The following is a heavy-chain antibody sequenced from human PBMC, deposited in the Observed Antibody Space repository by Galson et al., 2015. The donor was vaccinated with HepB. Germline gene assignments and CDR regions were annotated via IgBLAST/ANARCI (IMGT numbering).Heavy chain of an antibody. CDR2: ISAYNGNT. Sequence: SVKVSCKASDYTFTNFGISWVRQAPGQGLEWMGWISAYNGNTNYAQNLQGRVTMTTDTSTSTAYMVLRSLRSDDTAIYYCARARYSTSPPDYWGQGTLITVSS. CDR1: DYTFTNFG. D-gene: IGHD6-6*01. J-gene: IGHJ4*02. V-gene: IGHV1-18*04. CDR3: ARARYSTSPPDY.